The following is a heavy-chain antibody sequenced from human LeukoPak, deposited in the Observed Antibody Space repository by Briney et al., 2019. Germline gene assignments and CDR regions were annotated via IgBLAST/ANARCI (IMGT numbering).Heavy chain of an antibody. CDR1: GFTFSSYA. Sequence: PGGSLRLSCAASGFTFSSYAMHWVRQAPGKGLEWVAVISYDGSNKYYADSVKGRFTISRDNSKNTLYLQMNSLRAEDTAVYYCARDGGLYGSGSYYKSSWGQGTLVTVSS. J-gene: IGHJ5*02. V-gene: IGHV3-30-3*01. CDR2: ISYDGSNK. D-gene: IGHD3-10*01. CDR3: ARDGGLYGSGSYYKSS.